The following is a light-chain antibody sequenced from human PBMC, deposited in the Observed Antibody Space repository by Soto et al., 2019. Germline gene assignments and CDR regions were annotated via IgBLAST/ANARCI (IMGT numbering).Light chain of an antibody. Sequence: DIQMTQSPSSLSASVGDRVTVTCRASQGINNYLAWYQHKPGEVPNLLIYAASTLHSGVPSRFSGSGSGTDFTLTISSMQPADVATYYCQKYDSDPFTFGPGTKVDIK. CDR1: QGINNY. J-gene: IGKJ3*01. CDR2: AAS. CDR3: QKYDSDPFT. V-gene: IGKV1-27*01.